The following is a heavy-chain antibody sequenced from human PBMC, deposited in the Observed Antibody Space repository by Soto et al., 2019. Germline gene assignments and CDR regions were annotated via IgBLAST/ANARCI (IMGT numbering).Heavy chain of an antibody. Sequence: QVQLQQWGAGLLKPSETLSLTCAVYGGSFSGYYWSWIRQPPGKGLEWIGEINHSGSTNYNPSLKSRVTISVDTSKNQFSLKLSSVTAADTAVYYCALGRVRGPPKGHWFDPWGQGTLVTVSS. CDR1: GGSFSGYY. J-gene: IGHJ5*02. V-gene: IGHV4-34*01. D-gene: IGHD3-10*01. CDR2: INHSGST. CDR3: ALGRVRGPPKGHWFDP.